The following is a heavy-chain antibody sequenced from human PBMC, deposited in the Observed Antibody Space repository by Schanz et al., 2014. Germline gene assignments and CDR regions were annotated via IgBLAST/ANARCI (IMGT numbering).Heavy chain of an antibody. CDR1: GFTVNTNY. Sequence: VQLVESGGGLIQPGGSLRLSCAVSGFTVNTNYMSWVRQAPGKGLEWISSMYINSGSTQYADSVKGRFIISRDSSKNTLFLQMNNLRAEDTAVYYCARGASRDYFAMDVWGQGTTVTVSS. CDR3: ARGASRDYFAMDV. J-gene: IGHJ6*02. CDR2: MYINSGST. V-gene: IGHV3-53*01.